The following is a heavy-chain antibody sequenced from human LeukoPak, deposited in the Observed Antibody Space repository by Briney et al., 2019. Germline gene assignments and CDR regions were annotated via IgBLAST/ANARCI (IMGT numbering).Heavy chain of an antibody. CDR2: VSWNSGNV. J-gene: IGHJ4*02. Sequence: PGGSLKLSSAGSGFGLEDYAMRGGRQPPGKGLEWVSGVSWNSGNVGYADSVKGRFTISRDNAKNFLYLQMSSLRAEDTALYYCAKAVYGDFQSTVDYWGRGILVTVSS. V-gene: IGHV3-9*01. CDR1: GFGLEDYA. D-gene: IGHD4-17*01. CDR3: AKAVYGDFQSTVDY.